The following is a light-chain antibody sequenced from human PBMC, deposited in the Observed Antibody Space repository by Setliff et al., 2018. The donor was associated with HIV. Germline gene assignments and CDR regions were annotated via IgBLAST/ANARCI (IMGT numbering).Light chain of an antibody. CDR2: EVT. CDR3: CSYAGSTTYVV. J-gene: IGLJ2*01. CDR1: SSDVGSYNL. V-gene: IGLV2-23*02. Sequence: QSALTQPASVSGSPGQSITISCTGTSSDVGSYNLVSWYQQHPGKAPKLMIYEVTKRPSGVSNRFSGSKSGNTASLTISGLQAEDEADYYCCSYAGSTTYVVFGGGTQLTV.